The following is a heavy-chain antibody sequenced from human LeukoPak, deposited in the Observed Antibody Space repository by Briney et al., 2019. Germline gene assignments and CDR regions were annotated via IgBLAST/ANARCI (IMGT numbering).Heavy chain of an antibody. CDR1: GFTFSSYS. Sequence: GGSLRLSCAASGFTFSSYSMNWVRQAPGKGLEWVSYISSSSSTIYYADSVKGRFTISRDNAKNSLYLQMNSLRAEDTAVYYCAREASSSWYRNYYYHGMDVWGQGTTVTVSS. CDR3: AREASSSWYRNYYYHGMDV. CDR2: ISSSSSTI. D-gene: IGHD6-13*01. J-gene: IGHJ6*02. V-gene: IGHV3-48*01.